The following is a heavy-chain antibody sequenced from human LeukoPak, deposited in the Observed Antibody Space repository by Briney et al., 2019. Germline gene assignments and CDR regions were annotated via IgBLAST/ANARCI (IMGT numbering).Heavy chain of an antibody. D-gene: IGHD1-14*01. CDR2: IHNSGRT. Sequence: ASETLSLTCSVSGGSVSSYYWSWIRQSPGKGLEWIGYIHNSGRTNYNPSLKSRVTGFVDTSKNQVSLRLSSVTAPDTAVYYCARHGTISSESYFDYWGQGALVTVSS. CDR1: GGSVSSYY. J-gene: IGHJ4*02. CDR3: ARHGTISSESYFDY. V-gene: IGHV4-59*08.